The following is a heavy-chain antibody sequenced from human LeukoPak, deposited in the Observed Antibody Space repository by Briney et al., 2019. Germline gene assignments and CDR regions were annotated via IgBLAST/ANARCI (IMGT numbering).Heavy chain of an antibody. J-gene: IGHJ6*02. CDR2: INHSGST. V-gene: IGHV4-34*01. CDR3: ASPAPHYYYGMDV. Sequence: SETLSLTCAVYGGSFSGYYWSWIRQPPGKGLEWIGEINHSGSTNYNPSLKSRVTISVDTSKNQFSLKLSSVTAADTAVYYCASPAPHYYYGMDVWGQGTTVTVSS. D-gene: IGHD2-2*01. CDR1: GGSFSGYY.